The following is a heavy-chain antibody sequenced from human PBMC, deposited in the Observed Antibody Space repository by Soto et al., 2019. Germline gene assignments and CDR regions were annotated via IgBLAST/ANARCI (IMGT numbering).Heavy chain of an antibody. CDR1: GFTFSNYW. V-gene: IGHV3-74*01. CDR3: VRDSHGDY. J-gene: IGHJ4*02. Sequence: EVQLVESGGGLVQPGGSLSFSWAGSGFTFSNYWMHWVRQPPGKGLEWVSRIDHNGPTDYAASVRGRFTISRDNAENTLYLQMNSLRPEDTAVYYCVRDSHGDYWGQGTLVTVSS. CDR2: IDHNGPT.